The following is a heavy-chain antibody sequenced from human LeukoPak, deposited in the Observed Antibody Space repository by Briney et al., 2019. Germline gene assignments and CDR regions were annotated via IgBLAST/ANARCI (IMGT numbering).Heavy chain of an antibody. CDR2: IRLRSGGT. V-gene: IGHV1-2*04. D-gene: IGHD4-23*01. Sequence: ASVKVSCKTYGYTFTDYYMHWVRQAPGQGLEWMGRIRLRSGGTNYAKKFQGWVPVTRDTSISTVYMELTRLRSDDTAVYYCRLVTMGDYWGQGTLVTVSS. CDR1: GYTFTDYY. J-gene: IGHJ4*02. CDR3: RLVTMGDY.